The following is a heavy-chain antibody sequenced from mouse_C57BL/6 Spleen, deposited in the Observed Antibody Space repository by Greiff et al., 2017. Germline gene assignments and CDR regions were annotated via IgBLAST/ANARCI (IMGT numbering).Heavy chain of an antibody. Sequence: QVQLQQPGAELVKPGASVKLSCKASGYTFTSYWMQWVKQRPGQGLEWIGEIDPSDSYTNYNQKFKGKATLTVDTSSSTAYMQLSSLTSEDSAVYYCASGELYPFAYWGQGTLVTVSA. V-gene: IGHV1-50*01. CDR3: ASGELYPFAY. D-gene: IGHD2-12*01. CDR2: IDPSDSYT. J-gene: IGHJ3*01. CDR1: GYTFTSYW.